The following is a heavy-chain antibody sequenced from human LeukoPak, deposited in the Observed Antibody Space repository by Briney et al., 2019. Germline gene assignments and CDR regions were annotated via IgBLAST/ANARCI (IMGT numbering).Heavy chain of an antibody. V-gene: IGHV3-30*07. CDR3: ARDRTPNWSAYSNPTFHY. CDR2: ISYDGTNK. J-gene: IGHJ4*02. CDR1: GFTFGTYA. D-gene: IGHD4-11*01. Sequence: PGGSLRLSCAASGFTFGTYAIHWVRRAPGKGLEWVAVISYDGTNKNYADSVKGRFTISRDNSKNTLYLQLNSLTAEATAVYYCARDRTPNWSAYSNPTFHYWGQGTLVTVSS.